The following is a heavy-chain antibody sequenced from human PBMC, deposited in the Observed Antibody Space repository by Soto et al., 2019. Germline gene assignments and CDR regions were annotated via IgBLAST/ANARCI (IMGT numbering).Heavy chain of an antibody. V-gene: IGHV1-3*01. J-gene: IGHJ4*02. Sequence: ASVKVSCKASGYTFTGYAMHWVRQAPGQRLEWMGWINAGNGNTKYSQKFQGRVTITRDTSASTAYMELSSLRSEDTAVYYCASAVAVPADFDYWGQGTLVPVSS. CDR2: INAGNGNT. CDR1: GYTFTGYA. D-gene: IGHD6-19*01. CDR3: ASAVAVPADFDY.